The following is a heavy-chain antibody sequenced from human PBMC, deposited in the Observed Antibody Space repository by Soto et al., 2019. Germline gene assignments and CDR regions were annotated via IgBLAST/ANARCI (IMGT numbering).Heavy chain of an antibody. D-gene: IGHD5-18*01. Sequence: QVQLQASGPGLVKPSETLSLTCAVSGGSISSGNYYWSWIRQSPGKGLEWIAYIYSTGISYYNPYLRSRVSMSVNTSKNQFSLNLNSVTAADTAVYYCARDGTQLWLSGRDRFDRWGQGTLVTVS. J-gene: IGHJ5*02. CDR1: GGSISSGNYY. CDR2: IYSTGIS. V-gene: IGHV4-30-4*01. CDR3: ARDGTQLWLSGRDRFDR.